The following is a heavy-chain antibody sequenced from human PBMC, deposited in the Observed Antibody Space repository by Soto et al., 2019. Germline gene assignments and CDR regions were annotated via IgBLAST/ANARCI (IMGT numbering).Heavy chain of an antibody. J-gene: IGHJ4*02. CDR1: GFTFSSYA. CDR3: ATDTNRYGDYGPVDF. Sequence: EVQLLESGGGLVQPGGSLRLSCAASGFTFSSYAMSWVRQAPGKGLEWVSAISGSGGSTYYADSVKGRFTISRDNSKNTLYLPRNSLRAEDTAVYYCATDTNRYGDYGPVDFWGQGSLVTVSS. V-gene: IGHV3-23*01. D-gene: IGHD4-17*01. CDR2: ISGSGGST.